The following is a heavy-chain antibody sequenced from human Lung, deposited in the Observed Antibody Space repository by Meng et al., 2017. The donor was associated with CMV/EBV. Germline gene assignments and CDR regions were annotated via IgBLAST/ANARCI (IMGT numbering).Heavy chain of an antibody. V-gene: IGHV4-61*08. CDR2: VFYSGGT. Sequence: GSGGSVSDVGYYWAWIRQSPEKRLEWIGYVFYSGGTNYNPSLKSRVSMSVDTSKNQFSLNLNSVTAADTAVYYCARAPLPATYYDYWGQGTLVTVSS. CDR1: GGSVSDVGYY. D-gene: IGHD2-2*01. CDR3: ARAPLPATYYDY. J-gene: IGHJ4*02.